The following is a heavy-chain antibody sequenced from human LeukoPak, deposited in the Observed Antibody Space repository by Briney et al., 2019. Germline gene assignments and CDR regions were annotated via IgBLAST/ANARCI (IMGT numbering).Heavy chain of an antibody. CDR3: ARESADYVRGSFSDS. Sequence: SETLSLTCTVSGGSMKNYYRSWIRQPPGKGLEWMAYINDNGHSGYNPSLESRVTISVDTSKNHFSLRLRSVTAADSAVYYCARESADYVRGSFSDSWGQGILVTVSS. CDR1: GGSMKNYY. D-gene: IGHD3-16*01. V-gene: IGHV4-59*12. J-gene: IGHJ4*02. CDR2: INDNGHS.